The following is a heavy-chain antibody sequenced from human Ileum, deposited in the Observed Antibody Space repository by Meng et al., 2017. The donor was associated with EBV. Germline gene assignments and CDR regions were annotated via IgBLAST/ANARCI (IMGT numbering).Heavy chain of an antibody. V-gene: IGHV1-3*01. J-gene: IGHJ4*02. Sequence: QVQLVQSGDEVKKPGASVKVSCKASGYTFTRNTIHWVRQAPGQGLEWMGWINVGNDNTKYSQKFQGRVTITRDTSAYTVYMELSSLISEDTALYYCAREGAVAGPDFDYWGQGTLVTVSS. CDR1: GYTFTRNT. D-gene: IGHD6-19*01. CDR2: INVGNDNT. CDR3: AREGAVAGPDFDY.